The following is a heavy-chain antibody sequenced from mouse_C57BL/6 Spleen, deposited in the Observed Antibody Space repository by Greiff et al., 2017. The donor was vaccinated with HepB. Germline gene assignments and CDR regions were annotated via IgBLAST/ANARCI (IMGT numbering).Heavy chain of an antibody. V-gene: IGHV5-9*01. CDR1: GFTFSSYT. Sequence: EVKLEESGGGLVKPGGSLKLSCAASGFTFSSYTMSWVRQTPEKRLEWVATISGGGGNTYYPDSVKGRFTISRDNAKNTLYLQMSSLRSEDTALYYCAPHYYGSRGFAYWGQGTLVTVSA. J-gene: IGHJ3*01. CDR2: ISGGGGNT. CDR3: APHYYGSRGFAY. D-gene: IGHD1-1*01.